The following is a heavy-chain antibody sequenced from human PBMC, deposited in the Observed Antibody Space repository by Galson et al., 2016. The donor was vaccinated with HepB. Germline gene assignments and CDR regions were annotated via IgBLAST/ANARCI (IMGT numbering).Heavy chain of an antibody. CDR2: IYSGGTT. V-gene: IGHV3-66*01. J-gene: IGHJ4*02. CDR3: ARDASGSRADFDY. CDR1: GFSVSSNY. Sequence: SLRLSCAASGFSVSSNYMSWVRQAPGKGLEWVSVIYSGGTTYYADSVKGRFTISRDNSKNTVHLQMNSLRAVDTAVYYCARDASGSRADFDYWGQGIPVTVSS. D-gene: IGHD3-10*01.